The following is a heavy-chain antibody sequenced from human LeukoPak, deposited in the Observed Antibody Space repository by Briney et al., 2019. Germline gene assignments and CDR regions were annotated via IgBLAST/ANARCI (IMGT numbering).Heavy chain of an antibody. Sequence: SQTLSLTCTVSGGSISSGGYYWSWIRQHPGKGLEWIGYIYYGGSTYYNPSLKSRVTISVDTSKNQLSLKLSSVTAADTAVYYCASGVTTVNDAFDIWGQGTMVTVSS. CDR3: ASGVTTVNDAFDI. CDR1: GGSISSGGYY. D-gene: IGHD4-17*01. CDR2: IYYGGST. V-gene: IGHV4-31*03. J-gene: IGHJ3*02.